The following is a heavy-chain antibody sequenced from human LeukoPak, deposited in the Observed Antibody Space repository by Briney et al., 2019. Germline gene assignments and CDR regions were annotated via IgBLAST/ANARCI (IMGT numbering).Heavy chain of an antibody. CDR3: ARDSIAAAKAIGY. D-gene: IGHD6-13*01. CDR2: IYYSGST. V-gene: IGHV4-39*07. J-gene: IGHJ4*02. Sequence: SETLSLTCTVSGGSISSSSYYWGWIRQPPGKGLEWIGSIYYSGSTYYNPSLKSRVTISVDTSKNQFSLKLSSVTAADTAVYYCARDSIAAAKAIGYWGQGTLVTVSS. CDR1: GGSISSSSYY.